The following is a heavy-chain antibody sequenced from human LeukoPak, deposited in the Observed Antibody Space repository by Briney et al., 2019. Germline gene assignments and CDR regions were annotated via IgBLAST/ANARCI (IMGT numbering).Heavy chain of an antibody. J-gene: IGHJ4*02. CDR3: TTGGSYFFDY. Sequence: GGSLRLSCAASGFTFSTYWMHGVRQAPGRGLVWVSRIDGEGSVTKYTDSVKGGFTISRDNAQNTVYLQMNSLRAEDTAVYYCTTGGSYFFDYWGQGTLVTVSS. CDR1: GFTFSTYW. V-gene: IGHV3-74*01. D-gene: IGHD1-1*01. CDR2: IDGEGSVT.